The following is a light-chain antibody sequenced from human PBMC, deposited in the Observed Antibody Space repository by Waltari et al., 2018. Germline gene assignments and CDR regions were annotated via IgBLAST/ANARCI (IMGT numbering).Light chain of an antibody. CDR3: CSYAGKYTSV. V-gene: IGLV2-11*01. CDR2: KVD. CDR1: ARDVGAFKS. J-gene: IGLJ2*01. Sequence: QSALTQPRSVSGSPGPSVTVSCTGTARDVGAFKSHSWYQQNPGTFPNLLISKVDQRPSGVPDRFSGSKSGNTASLTISGLQAEDEADYYCCSYAGKYTSVFGGGTKLTVL.